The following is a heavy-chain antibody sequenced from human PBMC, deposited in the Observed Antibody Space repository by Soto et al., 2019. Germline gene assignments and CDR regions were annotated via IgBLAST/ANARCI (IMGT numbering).Heavy chain of an antibody. V-gene: IGHV4-61*01. D-gene: IGHD7-27*01. CDR3: ARIGWGGDS. Sequence: QVQLQESGPGRVKPSETLSLTCSVSGGSVRTGSYHWSWIRQPPRKGLEWIGFIPNNGSPDYNPSLKSRVVVSIDRSKNQFSLKVNSVTAADTAVYFCARIGWGGDSWGQGTLVTVSS. CDR1: GGSVRTGSYH. CDR2: IPNNGSP. J-gene: IGHJ4*02.